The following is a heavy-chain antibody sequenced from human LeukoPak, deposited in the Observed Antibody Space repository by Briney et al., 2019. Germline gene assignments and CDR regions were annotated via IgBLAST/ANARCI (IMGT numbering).Heavy chain of an antibody. CDR2: IKQDGSEK. D-gene: IGHD3-3*01. CDR3: ARDSEQGDLWSGYSH. J-gene: IGHJ4*02. Sequence: PGGSLRLSCAASGFTFNGYWMSWVRQAPGKGLEWVANIKQDGSEKYYVDSVKGRFTISRDNAKNSLYLQMNSLRAEDTAVYYCARDSEQGDLWSGYSHWGQGTLVTVSS. V-gene: IGHV3-7*01. CDR1: GFTFNGYW.